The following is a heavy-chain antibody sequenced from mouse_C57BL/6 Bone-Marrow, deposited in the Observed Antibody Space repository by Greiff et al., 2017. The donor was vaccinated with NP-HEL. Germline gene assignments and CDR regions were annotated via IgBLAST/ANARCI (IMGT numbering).Heavy chain of an antibody. J-gene: IGHJ4*01. Sequence: VQLKQSGAELVRPGASVKLSCTASGFNIKDDYMHWVKQRPEQGLEWIGWIDPENGDTEYASKFQGKATITADTSSNTAYLQLSSLTSEDTAVYYCTFRQLRLRAMDYWGQGTSVTVSS. CDR2: IDPENGDT. V-gene: IGHV14-4*01. CDR3: TFRQLRLRAMDY. CDR1: GFNIKDDY. D-gene: IGHD3-2*02.